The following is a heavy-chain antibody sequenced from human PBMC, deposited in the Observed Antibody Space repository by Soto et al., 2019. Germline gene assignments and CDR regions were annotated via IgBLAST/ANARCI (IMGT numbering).Heavy chain of an antibody. CDR3: AKDVTPILEYSSSSSAFDI. Sequence: GGSLRLSCAASGFTFSSYAMSWVRQAPGKGLEWVSAISGSGGSTYYADSVKGRFTISRDNSKNTLYLQMNSLRAEDTAVYYCAKDVTPILEYSSSSSAFDIWGQGTMVTVSS. D-gene: IGHD6-6*01. CDR2: ISGSGGST. V-gene: IGHV3-23*01. CDR1: GFTFSSYA. J-gene: IGHJ3*02.